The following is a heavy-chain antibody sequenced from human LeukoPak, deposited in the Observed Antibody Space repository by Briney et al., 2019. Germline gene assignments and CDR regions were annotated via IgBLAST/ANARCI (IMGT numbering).Heavy chain of an antibody. CDR2: VHPNSGNT. CDR1: GYPFTTYE. V-gene: IGHV1-8*01. D-gene: IGHD1-14*01. J-gene: IGHJ5*02. Sequence: ASVKVSCKTSGYPFTTYEINWVRQAAGQGLEWMGWVHPNSGNTAYAQNFQGRVTMTRDTSISTAYMDLSGLRSDDTAVYFCARGPRNDPWGQGTLVTVSS. CDR3: ARGPRNDP.